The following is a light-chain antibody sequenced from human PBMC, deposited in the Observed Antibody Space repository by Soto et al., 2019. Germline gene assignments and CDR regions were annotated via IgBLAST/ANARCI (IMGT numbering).Light chain of an antibody. V-gene: IGKV3-15*01. CDR2: GAS. CDR1: QNVADT. CDR3: QQYKNWPRT. J-gene: IGKJ1*01. Sequence: ETVMTQSPATLSVSPGERATLSCRASQNVADTLAWYQQKPGQAPRLLIYGASTRATGIPARFSGSGSGTEFTLTISSLQSEDFAVYYCQQYKNWPRTFGQGTKV.